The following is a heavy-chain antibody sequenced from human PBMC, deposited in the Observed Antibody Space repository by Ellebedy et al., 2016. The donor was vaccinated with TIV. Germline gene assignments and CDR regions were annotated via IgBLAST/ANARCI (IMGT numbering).Heavy chain of an antibody. CDR3: ARDFDCSTTTCYDGGFDY. D-gene: IGHD2-2*01. CDR2: INQDGSEK. V-gene: IGHV3-7*01. CDR1: GFTFSIYW. Sequence: GESLKISCAASGFTFSIYWMTWVRQAPGKGLEWVANINQDGSEKYYVDSVKGRFTISRDNAKNSLYLQMNSLRAEDTAVYYCARDFDCSTTTCYDGGFDYWGQGTLVTVSS. J-gene: IGHJ4*02.